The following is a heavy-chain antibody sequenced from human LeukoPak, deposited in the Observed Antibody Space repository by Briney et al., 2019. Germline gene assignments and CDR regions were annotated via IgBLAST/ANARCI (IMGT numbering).Heavy chain of an antibody. J-gene: IGHJ3*02. V-gene: IGHV1-3*01. CDR1: GYTFISYA. CDR3: ARPRTGAFDI. CDR2: INVGNGNT. Sequence: GASVKVSCKASGYTFISYAMHWVRQAPGQRPEWMGWINVGNGNTKYAQKFQGRVTISRDTSARVVYLELNSPKFEDTSMYYCARPRTGAFDIWGQGTMVTVSS. D-gene: IGHD3/OR15-3a*01.